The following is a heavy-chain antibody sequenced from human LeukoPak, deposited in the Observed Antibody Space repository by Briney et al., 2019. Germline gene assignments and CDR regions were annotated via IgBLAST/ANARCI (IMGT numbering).Heavy chain of an antibody. CDR3: ARDFYYYDSSGYPDFDY. CDR1: GYTFTSYG. CDR2: ISAYNGNT. D-gene: IGHD3-22*01. V-gene: IGHV1-18*01. J-gene: IGHJ4*02. Sequence: EASVKVSCKASGYTFTSYGISWVRQAPGQGLEWMGWISAYNGNTNYAQKLQGRVTMTTDTSTSTAYMELRSLRSDDTAVYYCARDFYYYDSSGYPDFDYWGQGTLVTVSS.